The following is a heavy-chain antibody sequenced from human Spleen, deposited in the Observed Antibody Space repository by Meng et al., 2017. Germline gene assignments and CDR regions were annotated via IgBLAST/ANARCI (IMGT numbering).Heavy chain of an antibody. V-gene: IGHV3-74*01. CDR3: ANDRLKH. CDR1: GFTFDDYA. CDR2: VNTDGTNT. D-gene: IGHD1-1*01. Sequence: GESLKISCAASGFTFDDYAMHWVRQTPGEGLEWLARVNTDGTNTNYADSVKGRFTISRDNAKDTVFLQMKSLTGEDTAVYYCANDRLKHWGQGTLVTVSS. J-gene: IGHJ1*01.